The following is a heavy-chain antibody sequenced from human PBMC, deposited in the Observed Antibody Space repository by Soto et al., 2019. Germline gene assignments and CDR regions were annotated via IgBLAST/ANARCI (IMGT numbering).Heavy chain of an antibody. D-gene: IGHD2-21*02. CDR1: GGAINDHY. Sequence: SETLSLTCTLSGGAINDHYWSFIRRPPGKGLEWIGYIYYNWNTNYNPSLESRVTISVDRSRNQFSLRLTSLTAADTAVYYCARVRTEYFDYWGRGALVTVSS. J-gene: IGHJ4*02. CDR3: ARVRTEYFDY. V-gene: IGHV4-59*11. CDR2: IYYNWNT.